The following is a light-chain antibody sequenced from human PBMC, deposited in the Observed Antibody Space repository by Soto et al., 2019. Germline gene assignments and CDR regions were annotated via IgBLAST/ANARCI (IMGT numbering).Light chain of an antibody. Sequence: DIQMTQSPSTLSGSVGDRVTITCRASQSISNWLAWYQQKPGKAPRLLIYGANSLESGVPLRFSGSGSRTDFTLTINNLQPEDFATYYCQQSYTTPLTFGGGTKVDIK. CDR3: QQSYTTPLT. V-gene: IGKV1-39*01. J-gene: IGKJ4*01. CDR2: GAN. CDR1: QSISNW.